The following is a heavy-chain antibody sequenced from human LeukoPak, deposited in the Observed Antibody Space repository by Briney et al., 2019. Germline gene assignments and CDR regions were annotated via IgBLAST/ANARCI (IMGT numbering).Heavy chain of an antibody. CDR3: ATSLDGQLDY. V-gene: IGHV4-59*08. CDR2: IYYSGST. Sequence: KPSETLSLTCTVSGGSISSYYWSWIRQPPGKGLEWIGYIYYSGSTNYNPSLKSRVTISVDTSKNQFSLKLSSVAAADTAVYFCATSLDGQLDYCGRGTLVTVSS. J-gene: IGHJ4*02. D-gene: IGHD5-24*01. CDR1: GGSISSYY.